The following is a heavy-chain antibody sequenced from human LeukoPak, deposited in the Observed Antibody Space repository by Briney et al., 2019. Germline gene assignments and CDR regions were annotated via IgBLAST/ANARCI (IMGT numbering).Heavy chain of an antibody. CDR3: ARELYCSSTSCYVAKSWFDP. CDR2: INPILGIA. D-gene: IGHD2-2*01. CDR1: GYSITRYF. J-gene: IGHJ5*02. V-gene: IGHV1-69*04. Sequence: SVKVSCKATGYSITRYFLHWVRQAPGQGLEWMGIINPILGIANYAQKFQGRVTITADKSTSTAYMELSSLRSEDTAVYYCARELYCSSTSCYVAKSWFDPWGQGTLVTVSS.